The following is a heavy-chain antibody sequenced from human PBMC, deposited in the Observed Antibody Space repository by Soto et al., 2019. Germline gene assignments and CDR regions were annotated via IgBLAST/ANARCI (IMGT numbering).Heavy chain of an antibody. Sequence: VAGRTRVGHDGSWIRKYPDKGLEWLGYVFYGGTDYNPSLEGRVSMSVETSKSQFSLKLTSVTAADTAVYYCASYRGALYLESLGQGILVTVSS. J-gene: IGHJ4*02. V-gene: IGHV4-59*11. D-gene: IGHD4-4*01. CDR1: GRTRVGHD. CDR3: ASYRGALYLES. CDR2: VFYGGT.